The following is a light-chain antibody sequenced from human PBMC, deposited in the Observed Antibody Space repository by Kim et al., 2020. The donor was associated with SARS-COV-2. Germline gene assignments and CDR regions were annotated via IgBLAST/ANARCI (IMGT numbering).Light chain of an antibody. CDR1: SSDVGAYNY. J-gene: IGLJ1*01. Sequence: GPSITISGTGTSSDVGAYNYVSWYQQHPGKAPKLMIFDVNKRPSGLSNRFSGSKSGNTASLTISGLQAEDEADYYCSLYASTRSYVFGSGTKVTVL. V-gene: IGLV2-14*04. CDR2: DVN. CDR3: SLYASTRSYV.